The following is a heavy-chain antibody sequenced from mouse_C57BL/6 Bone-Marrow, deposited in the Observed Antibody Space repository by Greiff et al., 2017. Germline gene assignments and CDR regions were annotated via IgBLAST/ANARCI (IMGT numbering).Heavy chain of an antibody. CDR2: ISGGGGNT. CDR3: SRQVTSVLATKYFDV. J-gene: IGHJ1*03. V-gene: IGHV5-9*01. Sequence: EVMLVESGGGLVKPGGSLKLSCAASGFTFSSYTMSWVRQTPEKRLQWVGAISGGGGNTYYPDSVKGRFTISRDNDKNILYLQMSSLRSEDTALYYCSRQVTSVLATKYFDVWGTGTTVTVSS. D-gene: IGHD1-1*01. CDR1: GFTFSSYT.